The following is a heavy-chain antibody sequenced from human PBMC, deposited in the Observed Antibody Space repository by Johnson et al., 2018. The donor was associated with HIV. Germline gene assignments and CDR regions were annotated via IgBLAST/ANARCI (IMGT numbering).Heavy chain of an antibody. Sequence: QMLLVESGGGLVQPGGSLRLSCAASGFTFSSYYMIWIRQAPGKGLEWLSYITSSGTSYYYADSVKGRLTISRDNAKNSLYLQMNRLRDEETAVYFGARDGTWELRRHAFDIWGQGTMVTVSS. CDR3: ARDGTWELRRHAFDI. CDR2: ITSSGTSY. V-gene: IGHV3-11*04. D-gene: IGHD1-26*01. CDR1: GFTFSSYY. J-gene: IGHJ3*02.